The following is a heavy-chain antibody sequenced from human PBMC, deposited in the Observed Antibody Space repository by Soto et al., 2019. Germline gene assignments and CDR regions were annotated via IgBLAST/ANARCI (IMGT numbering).Heavy chain of an antibody. J-gene: IGHJ6*03. CDR2: IWYDGSNK. CDR1: GFTFSSYG. D-gene: IGHD2-2*01. Sequence: QVQLVESGGGVVQPGRSLRLSCAASGFTFSSYGMHWVRQAPGKGLEWVAVIWYDGSNKYYADSVKSRFTISRDNSMNRLYLQMNSLRAEDSAVYYCARDSVVPAATGPYYYYYMDVWGKGTTVTVSS. CDR3: ARDSVVPAATGPYYYYYMDV. V-gene: IGHV3-33*01.